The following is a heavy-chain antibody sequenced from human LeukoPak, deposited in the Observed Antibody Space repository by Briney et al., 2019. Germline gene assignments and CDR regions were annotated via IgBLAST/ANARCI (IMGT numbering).Heavy chain of an antibody. CDR2: ISGGGPST. V-gene: IGHV3-23*01. CDR1: GFTFSNYD. D-gene: IGHD3-9*01. J-gene: IGHJ4*02. CDR3: AGNRILTGYYLFDY. Sequence: PGGPLRLSCVASGFTFSNYDMSWVRQAPGKGLEWVSLISGGGPSTYYTDSVKGRFTISRDNSKNTLYLQMDSLSAEDTAVYYCAGNRILTGYYLFDYWGQGTLVTVSS.